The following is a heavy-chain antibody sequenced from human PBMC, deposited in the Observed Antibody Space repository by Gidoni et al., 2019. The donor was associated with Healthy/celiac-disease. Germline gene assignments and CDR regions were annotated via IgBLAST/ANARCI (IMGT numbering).Heavy chain of an antibody. J-gene: IGHJ4*02. CDR3: AKRIIAARPRNSGYYFDY. CDR2: ISGSGGST. D-gene: IGHD6-6*01. Sequence: EVQLLESGGGLVQPGGSLRLSCAASGFTFSSYAMSWVRQAPGKGLEWVSAISGSGGSTYYADSVKGRFTISRDNSKNTLYLQMNSLRAEDTAVYYCAKRIIAARPRNSGYYFDYWGQGTLVTVSS. CDR1: GFTFSSYA. V-gene: IGHV3-23*01.